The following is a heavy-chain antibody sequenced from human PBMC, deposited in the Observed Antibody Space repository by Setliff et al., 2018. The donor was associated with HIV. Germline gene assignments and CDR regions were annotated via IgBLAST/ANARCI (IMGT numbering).Heavy chain of an antibody. CDR2: IYYIGNT. Sequence: SETLSLTCAVSGGSINSYYWSWIRQPPGKGLEWIGYIYYIGNTNYNPSLKSRVTISVDTSKNQFSLKLSSVTAADTAVYYCARVRGSSYFGTFDYWGQGVLVTVSS. J-gene: IGHJ4*02. V-gene: IGHV4-59*01. D-gene: IGHD1-26*01. CDR1: GGSINSYY. CDR3: ARVRGSSYFGTFDY.